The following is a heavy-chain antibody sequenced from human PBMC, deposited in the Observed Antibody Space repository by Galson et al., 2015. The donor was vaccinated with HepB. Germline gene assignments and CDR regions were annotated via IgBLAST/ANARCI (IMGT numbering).Heavy chain of an antibody. J-gene: IGHJ3*02. V-gene: IGHV1-69*04. CDR1: GGTFSSYA. CDR3: ARELWRLVVAASAFDI. CDR2: IIPILGIA. Sequence: SVKVSCKASGGTFSSYAISWVRQAPGQGLEWMGRIIPILGIANYAQKFQGRVTITADKSTSTAYMELSSLRSEDTAVYYCARELWRLVVAASAFDIWGQGTMVTVSS. D-gene: IGHD2-15*01.